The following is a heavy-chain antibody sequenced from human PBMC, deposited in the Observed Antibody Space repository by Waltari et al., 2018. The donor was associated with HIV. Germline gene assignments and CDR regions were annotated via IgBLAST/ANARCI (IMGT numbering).Heavy chain of an antibody. CDR1: GYTFTSYG. CDR3: ARTNGATTGDY. CDR2: INAYDGNT. Sequence: QVQLVQSGAEVKKPGASVKVSCKASGYTFTSYGITWVRQAPGQGLEWMGWINAYDGNTHYAQNLQGRVTMTTDTSTTIAYVELRSLRSDDTAVYYCARTNGATTGDYWGQGTLVTVSS. J-gene: IGHJ4*02. V-gene: IGHV1-18*01. D-gene: IGHD1-26*01.